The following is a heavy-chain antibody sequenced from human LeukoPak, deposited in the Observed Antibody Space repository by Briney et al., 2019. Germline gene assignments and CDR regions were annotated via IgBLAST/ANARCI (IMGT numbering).Heavy chain of an antibody. Sequence: GGSLRLSCAASGFTFSSYWMHWVRQAPGKGLVWVSRINSDGSSTSYADSVKGRFTISRDNAKNTLYLQMNSLRAEDTAVYYCARAQAAVAVDYWGQGTLVIVSS. CDR1: GFTFSSYW. D-gene: IGHD6-19*01. J-gene: IGHJ4*02. CDR3: ARAQAAVAVDY. V-gene: IGHV3-74*01. CDR2: INSDGSST.